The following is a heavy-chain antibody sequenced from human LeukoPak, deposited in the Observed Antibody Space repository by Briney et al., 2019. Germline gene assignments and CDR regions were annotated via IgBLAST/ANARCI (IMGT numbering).Heavy chain of an antibody. CDR1: GFTFSAYH. CDR3: AREYCSDGTCYYYYGMDV. CDR2: ISTTGTTI. V-gene: IGHV3-48*01. J-gene: IGHJ6*02. Sequence: PGGSLRLSCAASGFTFSAYHINWVRQAPGKGLEWISYISTTGTTIHYADSVKGRFAISRDNSKNTLYLQMNSLRAEDTAVYYCAREYCSDGTCYYYYGMDVWGHGTTVTVSS. D-gene: IGHD2-15*01.